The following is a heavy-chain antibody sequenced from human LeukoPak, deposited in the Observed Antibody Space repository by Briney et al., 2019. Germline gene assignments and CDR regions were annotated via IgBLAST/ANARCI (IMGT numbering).Heavy chain of an antibody. D-gene: IGHD1-1*01. J-gene: IGHJ3*02. CDR1: GFTFSSYG. V-gene: IGHV3-33*06. CDR2: IWYDGSNK. CDR3: AKDGPTWNPGDAFDI. Sequence: GGSLRLSCAASGFTFSSYGMHWVRQAPGKGLEWVAVIWYDGSNKYYADSVKGRFTISRDISKHTLYLQMNSLRGEDTAVYYCAKDGPTWNPGDAFDIWGQGTMAAVSS.